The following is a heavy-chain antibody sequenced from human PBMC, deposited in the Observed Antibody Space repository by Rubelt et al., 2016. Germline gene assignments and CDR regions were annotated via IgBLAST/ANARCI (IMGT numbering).Heavy chain of an antibody. Sequence: GGGLVQPGGSLRLSCAASGFIFSNYWMSWVRQAPGKGLEWVANIKQDGSEKFYVDSVRGRFTISRDNAKNSLYLQMNSLRAEDTAVYYCAREGVGATAPSIYFDSWGQGTLVTVSS. D-gene: IGHD1-26*01. CDR2: IKQDGSEK. CDR3: AREGVGATAPSIYFDS. CDR1: GFIFSNYW. V-gene: IGHV3-7*01. J-gene: IGHJ4*02.